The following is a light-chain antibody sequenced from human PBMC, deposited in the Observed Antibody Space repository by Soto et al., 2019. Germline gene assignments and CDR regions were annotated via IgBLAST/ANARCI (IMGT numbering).Light chain of an antibody. CDR1: SSDIGAYKF. V-gene: IGLV2-8*01. J-gene: IGLJ2*01. CDR2: EVS. CDR3: SLYAGSNNVV. Sequence: QSALTQPPSASGSPGQSVAISCTGTSSDIGAYKFVSWYQQHPGKAPKLIFYEVSIRPSGVPDRFSGSKSGNTASLTVSGLLAEDEADYYCSLYAGSNNVVFGGGTKLTVL.